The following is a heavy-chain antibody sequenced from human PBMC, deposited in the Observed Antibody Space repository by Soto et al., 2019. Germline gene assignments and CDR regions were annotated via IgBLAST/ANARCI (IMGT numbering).Heavy chain of an antibody. CDR1: GFTFSRYG. V-gene: IGHV3-33*01. D-gene: IGHD7-27*01. Sequence: QVQLVESGGGVVQPGRSLRLSCAASGFTFSRYGMHWVRQAPGKGLEWVAVIWYDGSNKYYADSVKGRFTISRDNSKNTLYLQMNSLRAEDTAVYYCERSSSNWGLDYWGQGTLVTVSS. CDR2: IWYDGSNK. J-gene: IGHJ4*02. CDR3: ERSSSNWGLDY.